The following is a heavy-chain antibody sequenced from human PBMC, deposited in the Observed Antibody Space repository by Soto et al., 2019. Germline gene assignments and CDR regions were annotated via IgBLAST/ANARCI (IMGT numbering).Heavy chain of an antibody. J-gene: IGHJ2*01. CDR1: GFTFSSYS. V-gene: IGHV3-21*01. D-gene: IGHD6-19*01. CDR2: ISSSSSYI. Sequence: EVQLVESGGGLVKPGGSLRLSCAASGFTFSSYSMNWVRQAPGKGLEWVSSISSSSSYIYYADSVKGRFTISRDNAKNSLYQQMNSLRAEDTAVYYCARDQVAGTRYFDLWGRGTLVTVSS. CDR3: ARDQVAGTRYFDL.